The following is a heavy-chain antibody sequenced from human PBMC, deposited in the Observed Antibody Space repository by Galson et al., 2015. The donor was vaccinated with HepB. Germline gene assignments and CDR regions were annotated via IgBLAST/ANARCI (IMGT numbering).Heavy chain of an antibody. Sequence: SLRLSCAASGFTFSSSAMSWVRQAPEKGLEWVSTIRGSGVPTYYAESVQGRFTISRDNSKNTLYLQMHGLSAEDTAVYFCAKAPPLTPGHDGNYFDWYFDLWGRGTLVIVSS. J-gene: IGHJ2*01. CDR3: AKAPPLTPGHDGNYFDWYFDL. CDR2: IRGSGVPT. CDR1: GFTFSSSA. D-gene: IGHD1-26*01. V-gene: IGHV3-23*01.